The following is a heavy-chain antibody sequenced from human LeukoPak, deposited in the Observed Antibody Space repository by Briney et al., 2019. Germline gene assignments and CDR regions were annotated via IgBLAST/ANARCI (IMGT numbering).Heavy chain of an antibody. V-gene: IGHV3-15*01. CDR1: GFTFTDAW. CDR2: IKSKIDGGTT. J-gene: IGHJ4*02. D-gene: IGHD2-15*01. CDR3: TTSIVLTGSDY. Sequence: GGSLRLSCAASGFTFTDAWMTWVRQAPGNGLEWVGRIKSKIDGGTTDYAPPVKGRFTISRDDSKNMLYLQMNSLKAEDTAVYYCTTSIVLTGSDYWGQGTLATVSS.